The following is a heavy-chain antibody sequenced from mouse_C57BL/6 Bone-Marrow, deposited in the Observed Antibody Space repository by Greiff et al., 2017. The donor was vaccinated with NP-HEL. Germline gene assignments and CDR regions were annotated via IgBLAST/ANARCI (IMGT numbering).Heavy chain of an antibody. CDR2: IYPGSGNT. Sequence: QVQLKESGAELVRPGASVKLSCKASGYTFTDYYINWVKQRPGQGLEWIARIYPGSGNTYYNEKFKGKATLTAEKSSSTAYMQLSSLTSEDSAVYFCARGGLYSLYYFDYWGQGTTLTVSS. CDR1: GYTFTDYY. CDR3: ARGGLYSLYYFDY. V-gene: IGHV1-76*01. J-gene: IGHJ2*01. D-gene: IGHD2-1*01.